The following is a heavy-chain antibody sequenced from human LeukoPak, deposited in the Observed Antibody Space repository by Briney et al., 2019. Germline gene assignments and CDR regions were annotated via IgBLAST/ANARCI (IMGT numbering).Heavy chain of an antibody. CDR3: AKNPFVFESASYLIDY. J-gene: IGHJ4*02. CDR2: ISSSAHMT. D-gene: IGHD1-26*01. V-gene: IGHV3-23*01. CDR1: GLNLNSYA. Sequence: GGSLRLSCAASGLNLNSYAMSWVRPAPGKGLEWVSGISSSAHMTYYADSVKGRFTISRDNSKRMLCLQMNSLGTEDTAIYYCAKNPFVFESASYLIDYWGQGTLVTVSS.